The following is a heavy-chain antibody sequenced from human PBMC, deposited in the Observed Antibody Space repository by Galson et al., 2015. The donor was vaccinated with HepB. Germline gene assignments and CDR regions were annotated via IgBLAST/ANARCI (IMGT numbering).Heavy chain of an antibody. J-gene: IGHJ4*02. V-gene: IGHV3-11*03. CDR3: ATWAAAIGFDF. CDR1: GFTFSDYY. D-gene: IGHD6-13*01. Sequence: SLRLSCAASGFTFSDYYMAWIRQAPGKGLEWIPYISVTSSYIDYADSVKGRFSISRDNAKNLLFLQMDNLRAEDTAVYYCATWAAAIGFDFWGQGTLVAVSS. CDR2: ISVTSSYI.